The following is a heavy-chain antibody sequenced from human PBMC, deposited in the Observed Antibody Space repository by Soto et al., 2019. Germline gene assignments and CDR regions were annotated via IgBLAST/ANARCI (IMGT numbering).Heavy chain of an antibody. CDR1: GGTFSSYA. CDR3: AGNFEPVLKYDCWSGHYYYYGMDV. V-gene: IGHV1-69*06. J-gene: IGHJ6*02. CDR2: IIPILGTA. Sequence: QVQLVQSGAEVKTPGSSVKVSCTASGGTFSSYAISWVRQAPGQGLEWMGGIIPILGTANYAQTFQGRVTMTADKSTSTAYMELISLRFEDTAVYYCAGNFEPVLKYDCWSGHYYYYGMDVWGQGTPVTVSS. D-gene: IGHD3-3*01.